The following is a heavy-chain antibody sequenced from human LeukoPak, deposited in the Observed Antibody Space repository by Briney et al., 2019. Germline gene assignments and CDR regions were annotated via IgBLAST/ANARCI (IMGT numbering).Heavy chain of an antibody. D-gene: IGHD1-26*01. Sequence: ASVKVSCKDSGASLSETSTHWVRQAPGQWLEWMGGFDPEDGESIFAQRFQGRFSMTEDTSTDTAYMELRSLRPEDTAVYYCATTDKWEPLGYWGQGTLVTVSS. CDR1: GASLSETS. CDR3: ATTDKWEPLGY. J-gene: IGHJ4*02. CDR2: FDPEDGES. V-gene: IGHV1-24*01.